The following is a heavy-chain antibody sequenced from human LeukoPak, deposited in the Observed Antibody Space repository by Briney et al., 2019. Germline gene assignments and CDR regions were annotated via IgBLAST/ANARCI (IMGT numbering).Heavy chain of an antibody. V-gene: IGHV1-69-2*01. J-gene: IGHJ4*02. Sequence: ASVKVSCKVSGYTFTDYYMHWVQQAPGKGLEWMGLVDPEDGETIYAEKFQGRVTVTADTSTDTAYMELSSLRSEDTAVYYCATVGWGSSGDYWGQGTLVTVPS. CDR2: VDPEDGET. CDR1: GYTFTDYY. D-gene: IGHD3-16*01. CDR3: ATVGWGSSGDY.